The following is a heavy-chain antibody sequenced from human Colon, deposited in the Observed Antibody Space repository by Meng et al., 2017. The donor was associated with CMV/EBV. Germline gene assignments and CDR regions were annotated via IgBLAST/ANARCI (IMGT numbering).Heavy chain of an antibody. V-gene: IGHV3-23*01. D-gene: IGHD2-8*01. J-gene: IGHJ5*02. CDR1: GFAFSTFA. CDR2: ISSSAHRT. Sequence: GESLKISCEASGFAFSTFAMSWARQASGKGLEWVSTISSSAHRTHYADSVRGRFTISRDNSKNKLYLQMNSLRAEDTAVYYCAKGPTYCNKGVCYLGSGYFDAWGQGTLVTVSS. CDR3: AKGPTYCNKGVCYLGSGYFDA.